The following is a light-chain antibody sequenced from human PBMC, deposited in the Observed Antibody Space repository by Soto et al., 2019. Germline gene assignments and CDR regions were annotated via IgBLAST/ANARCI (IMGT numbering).Light chain of an antibody. Sequence: SYELTQPPSVSVAPGQTARITCGENNIESKSVHWYQQKSGQAPVLVLYADNDRPSGIPERFSGSNSGDTATLTISSVESGDEADYFCQVWDSSRVQVVFGGGTKLTVL. CDR1: NIESKS. V-gene: IGLV3-21*02. CDR3: QVWDSSRVQVV. J-gene: IGLJ2*01. CDR2: ADN.